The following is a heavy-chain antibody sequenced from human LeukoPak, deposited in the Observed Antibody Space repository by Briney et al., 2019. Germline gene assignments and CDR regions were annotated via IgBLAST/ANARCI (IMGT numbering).Heavy chain of an antibody. CDR2: IYYSGST. V-gene: IGHV4-39*01. CDR3: ARLIPMRCYDSSGYFDY. Sequence: PSETLSLTCTVSGGSISSSSYYWGWIRQPPGKGLEWIGSIYYSGSTYYNPSLKSRVTISVDTSKNQFSLKLSSVTAADTAVYYCARLIPMRCYDSSGYFDYWGQGTLVTVSS. J-gene: IGHJ4*02. D-gene: IGHD3-22*01. CDR1: GGSISSSSYY.